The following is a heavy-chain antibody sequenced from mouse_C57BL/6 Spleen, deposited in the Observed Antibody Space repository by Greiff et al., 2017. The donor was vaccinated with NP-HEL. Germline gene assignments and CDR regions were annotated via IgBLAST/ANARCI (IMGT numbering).Heavy chain of an antibody. V-gene: IGHV1-19*01. CDR2: INPYNGGT. Sequence: VQLQQSGPVLVKPGASVKMSCKASGYTFTDYYMNWVKQSHGKSLEWIGVINPYNGGTSYNQKFKGKATLTVDKSSRTAYMELNSLTSEDSAVYYCASPILYYYGSSTYYFDYWGQGTTLTVSS. CDR3: ASPILYYYGSSTYYFDY. J-gene: IGHJ2*01. D-gene: IGHD1-1*01. CDR1: GYTFTDYY.